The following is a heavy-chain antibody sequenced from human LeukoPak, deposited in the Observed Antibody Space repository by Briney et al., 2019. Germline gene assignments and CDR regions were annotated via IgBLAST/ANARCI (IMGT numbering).Heavy chain of an antibody. V-gene: IGHV3-30*02. D-gene: IGHD3-10*01. CDR1: GFTFSSYG. J-gene: IGHJ4*02. CDR3: AKDDVLLWFGELFKAPTSIDY. CDR2: IRYDGSNK. Sequence: GGSLRLSCAASGFTFSSYGMHWVRQAPGKGLEWVAFIRYDGSNKYYADSVKGRFTISRDNSKNTLYLQTNSLRAEDTAVYYCAKDDVLLWFGELFKAPTSIDYWGQGTLVTVSS.